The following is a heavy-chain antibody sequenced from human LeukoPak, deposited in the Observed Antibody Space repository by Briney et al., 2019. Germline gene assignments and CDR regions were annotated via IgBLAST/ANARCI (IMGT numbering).Heavy chain of an antibody. V-gene: IGHV4-59*01. D-gene: IGHD1-26*01. CDR2: IYYSGST. CDR1: GGSISSYY. Sequence: SETLSLTCTVSGGSISSYYWSWIRQPPGKGLEWIGYIYYSGSTNYNPSLKSRVTISVDTSKNQFSLKLSSVTAADTAVYYCARYDSGSYNFDYWGQGTLVTVSS. CDR3: ARYDSGSYNFDY. J-gene: IGHJ4*02.